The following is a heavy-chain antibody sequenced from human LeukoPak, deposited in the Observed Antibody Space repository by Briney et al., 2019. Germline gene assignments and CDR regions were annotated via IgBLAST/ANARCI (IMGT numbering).Heavy chain of an antibody. CDR1: GFTFSSYS. J-gene: IGHJ3*02. CDR2: ISSSSSYI. Sequence: GGSLRLSCAASGFTFSSYSMNWVRQAPGKGLEWVSSISSSSSYIYYADSVKGRFTISRDNAKNSLYLQMNSLGAEDTAVYYCARDLGVGATTHRAFDIWGQGTMVTVSS. V-gene: IGHV3-21*01. CDR3: ARDLGVGATTHRAFDI. D-gene: IGHD1-26*01.